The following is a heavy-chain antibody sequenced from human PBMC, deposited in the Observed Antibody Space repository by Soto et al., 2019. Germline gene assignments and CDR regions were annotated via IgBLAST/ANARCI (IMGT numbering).Heavy chain of an antibody. D-gene: IGHD4-17*01. J-gene: IGHJ4*02. V-gene: IGHV2-70*01. Sequence: ESGPTLVNPTQTLTLTCTLSGFSLSTSGMCVSWIRQPPGKALEWLALIDWDDDKYYSTSLKTRLTISKDSSKNQVVLTMTNMDPVDTATYYCARTSHDYGGNSVTFDYWGQGTLVTVSS. CDR2: IDWDDDK. CDR3: ARTSHDYGGNSVTFDY. CDR1: GFSLSTSGMC.